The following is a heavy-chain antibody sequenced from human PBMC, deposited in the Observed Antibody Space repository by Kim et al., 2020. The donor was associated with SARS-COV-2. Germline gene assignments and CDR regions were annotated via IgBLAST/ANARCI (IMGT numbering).Heavy chain of an antibody. CDR3: ARHPAPWARVYYYYGRDV. J-gene: IGHJ6*01. Sequence: GGSLRLSCAASGFTFGGYAMRWVRQAPGKGLEWVSGISWNSGSIGYADSVKGRFTISRDNAKNSLYLQMNSLRAEDTALYYCARHPAPWARVYYYYGRDVWRQGTAVRVSS. CDR2: ISWNSGSI. CDR1: GFTFGGYA. V-gene: IGHV3-9*01.